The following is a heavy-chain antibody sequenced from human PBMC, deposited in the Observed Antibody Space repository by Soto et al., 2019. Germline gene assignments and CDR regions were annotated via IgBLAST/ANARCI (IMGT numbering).Heavy chain of an antibody. CDR3: ARQGYYGSGSYYQFRSFDP. Sequence: PSETLSLTCSVSGGSISSGSYYGGWIRQPPGKGLEWIASIYYSGSTYYNPSLNSRGSIFVDTSKNQFSLKLRPVTAAAPALYYCARQGYYGSGSYYQFRSFDPWGQGTLLTVYS. CDR1: GGSISSGSYY. V-gene: IGHV4-39*01. D-gene: IGHD3-10*01. CDR2: IYYSGST. J-gene: IGHJ5*02.